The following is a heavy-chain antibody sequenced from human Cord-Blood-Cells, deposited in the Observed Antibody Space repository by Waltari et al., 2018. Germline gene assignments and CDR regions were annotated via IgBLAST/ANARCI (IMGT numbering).Heavy chain of an antibody. CDR1: GGSISSSTYY. Sequence: QLQLQESGPGLVKPSETLSLTCTVSGGSISSSTYYWGWIRQPPGKGPGWIGSIYYSGSTYYNPSLKSRVTISVDTSKNQFSLKLSSVTAADTAVYYCARPGQADYWGQGTLVTVSS. CDR2: IYYSGST. CDR3: ARPGQADY. J-gene: IGHJ4*02. V-gene: IGHV4-39*01.